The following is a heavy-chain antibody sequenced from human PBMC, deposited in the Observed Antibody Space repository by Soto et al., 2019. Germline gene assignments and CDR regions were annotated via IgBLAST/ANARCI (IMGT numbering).Heavy chain of an antibody. CDR1: GGSISSGGYY. J-gene: IGHJ3*02. V-gene: IGHV4-31*03. CDR3: ARYLTGYSSSRAAFDI. D-gene: IGHD6-13*01. CDR2: IYYSGST. Sequence: QVQLQESGPGLVKPSQTLSLTCTVSGGSISSGGYYWSWIRQHPGKGLEWIGYIYYSGSTYYNPSLKSRVTISVDTSKNQFSLKLSSVTAADTAVYYCARYLTGYSSSRAAFDIWGQGTMVTVSS.